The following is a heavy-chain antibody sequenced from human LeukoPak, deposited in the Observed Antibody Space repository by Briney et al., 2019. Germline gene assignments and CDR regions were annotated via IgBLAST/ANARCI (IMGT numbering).Heavy chain of an antibody. V-gene: IGHV3-11*04. CDR3: VRPEDLGTLYY. CDR1: GFNIRDHY. J-gene: IGHJ4*02. CDR2: LSGALNII. D-gene: IGHD1-14*01. Sequence: PGGSLRLSCAASGFNIRDHYMGWIRQAPGKGLEWVSYLSGALNIIYYADSVKGRFAISRDIANNSLSLQMTGLRADDTAIYFCVRPEDLGTLYYWGQGILVTVSS.